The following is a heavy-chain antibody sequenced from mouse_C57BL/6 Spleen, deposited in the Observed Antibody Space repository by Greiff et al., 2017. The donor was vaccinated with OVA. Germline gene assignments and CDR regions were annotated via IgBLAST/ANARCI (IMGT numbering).Heavy chain of an antibody. Sequence: QVQLQQPGAELVKPGASVKLSCKASGYTFTSYWMQWVKQRPGQGLEWIGEIDPSDSYTNYNQKFKGKATLTVDTSSSTAYMQLSSLTSEDSAVYYCATYKGFDYWGQGTTLTVSS. J-gene: IGHJ2*01. CDR1: GYTFTSYW. V-gene: IGHV1-50*01. D-gene: IGHD1-3*01. CDR2: IDPSDSYT. CDR3: ATYKGFDY.